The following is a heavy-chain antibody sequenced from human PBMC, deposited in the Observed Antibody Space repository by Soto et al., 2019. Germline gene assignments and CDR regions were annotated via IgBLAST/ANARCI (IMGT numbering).Heavy chain of an antibody. Sequence: QVQLVQSGAEVKKPGASVKVSCKASGYTFTSYGISWVRQAPGQGLEWMGWISAYNGNTNYAQKLQGRVTMTTDTSTSQASLKLSSVRAADTAVYYCARGTAARPLGHWGQGTLVTVSS. CDR2: ISAYNGNT. J-gene: IGHJ4*02. D-gene: IGHD1-1*01. CDR3: ARGTAARPLGH. CDR1: GYTFTSYG. V-gene: IGHV1-18*01.